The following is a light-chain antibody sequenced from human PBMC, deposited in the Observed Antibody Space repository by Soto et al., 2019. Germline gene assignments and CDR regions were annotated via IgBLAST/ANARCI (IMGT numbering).Light chain of an antibody. CDR1: QGISSY. J-gene: IGKJ4*01. CDR3: QQYYSYPVLT. Sequence: AIRLTQSPSSLSASTGDRVTITCRASQGISSYLAWYQQKPGKAPKLLIYAASTVQSGVPSRFSGSGSGTEFTLTISRMQSEVFANYYFQQYYSYPVLTFGGGTKVEIK. CDR2: AAS. V-gene: IGKV1-8*01.